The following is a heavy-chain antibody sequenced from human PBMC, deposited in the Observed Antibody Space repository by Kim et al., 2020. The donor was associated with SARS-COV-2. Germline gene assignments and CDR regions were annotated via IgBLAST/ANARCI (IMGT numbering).Heavy chain of an antibody. CDR3: AREKDYYDRADAFDI. J-gene: IGHJ3*02. CDR1: GGTFSSYA. D-gene: IGHD3-22*01. Sequence: SVKVSCKASGGTFSSYAISWVRQAPGQGLEWMGGIIPIFGTANYAQKFQGRVTITADESTSTAYMELSSLRSEDTAVYYCAREKDYYDRADAFDIWGQGTMVTVSS. V-gene: IGHV1-69*13. CDR2: IIPIFGTA.